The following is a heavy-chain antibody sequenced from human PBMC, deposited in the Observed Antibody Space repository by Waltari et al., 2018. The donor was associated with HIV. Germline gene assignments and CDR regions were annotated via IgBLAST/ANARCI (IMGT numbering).Heavy chain of an antibody. CDR2: ISRKSGSI. J-gene: IGHJ4*02. V-gene: IGHV3-9*01. Sequence: EVQLVESGGGLVQPGRSLRLSCAASGFTFDDYAMHWVRQATGKGLEWVSGISRKSGSIGYADSVKSRFTISRDNAKNSLYLQMNSLRAEDTALYYCAKDINGVAGCLDYWRQGTLVTVSS. CDR1: GFTFDDYA. CDR3: AKDINGVAGCLDY. D-gene: IGHD6-19*01.